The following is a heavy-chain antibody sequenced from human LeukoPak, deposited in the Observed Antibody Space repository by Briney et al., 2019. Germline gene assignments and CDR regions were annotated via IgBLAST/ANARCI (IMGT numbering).Heavy chain of an antibody. CDR1: GFTFSSYA. CDR3: AKGPKQLLVGSRGYYFDS. V-gene: IGHV3-23*01. CDR2: ISGSGDRR. J-gene: IGHJ4*02. Sequence: GGSLRLSCAASGFTFSSYAMNWVRQAPGKGLEWVSAISGSGDRRNYADSVKGRFTISRDISKNTLYLQMNSLRAEDTAVYYCAKGPKQLLVGSRGYYFDSWGQGTLVTVSS. D-gene: IGHD6-13*01.